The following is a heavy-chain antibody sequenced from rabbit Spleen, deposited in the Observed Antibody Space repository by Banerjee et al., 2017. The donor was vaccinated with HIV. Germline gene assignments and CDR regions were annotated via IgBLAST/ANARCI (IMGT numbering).Heavy chain of an antibody. CDR3: ARGSATMTMVITGYYLSL. D-gene: IGHD2-1*01. Sequence: QEQLVESGGDLVQPGASLTLTCIASGFSFSSNDYMCWVRQAPGKGLEWIACIYTGGSGSTAYASWAKGRFTISKTSSTTVTLQLNSLTAADTATYFCARGSATMTMVITGYYLSLWGQGTLVTVS. CDR2: IYTGGSGST. J-gene: IGHJ3*01. CDR1: GFSFSSNDY. V-gene: IGHV1S45*01.